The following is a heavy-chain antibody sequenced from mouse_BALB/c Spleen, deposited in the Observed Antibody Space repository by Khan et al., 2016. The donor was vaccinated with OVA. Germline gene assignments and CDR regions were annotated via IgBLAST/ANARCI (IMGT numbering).Heavy chain of an antibody. Sequence: VQLKQSGTVLARPGASVKMSCKASGYSFTSYWMHWVKQRPGQGLEWIGAFYPGNSDTNYNQKFKDKAKLTAVTSASTAYMELSSLTNEDSAVYYCTRWWVWFAYWGQGTLVTVSA. V-gene: IGHV1-5*01. J-gene: IGHJ3*01. CDR2: FYPGNSDT. CDR3: TRWWVWFAY. D-gene: IGHD1-1*02. CDR1: GYSFTSYW.